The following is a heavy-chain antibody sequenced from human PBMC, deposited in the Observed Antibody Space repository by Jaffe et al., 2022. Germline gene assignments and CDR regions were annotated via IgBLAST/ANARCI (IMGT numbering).Heavy chain of an antibody. D-gene: IGHD6-19*01. Sequence: EVQLVESGGGLVQAGRSRRLSCIGSGFTFGDYALTWVRQAPGKGLEWVGFIRIQTYGGTTEYAASVKGRITISRDDSKSIAYLQMNSLKTEDTAVYYCARLLCYSSGCHEDYWGQGTLVTVSS. CDR3: ARLLCYSSGCHEDY. CDR1: GFTFGDYA. V-gene: IGHV3-49*04. CDR2: IRIQTYGGTT. J-gene: IGHJ4*02.